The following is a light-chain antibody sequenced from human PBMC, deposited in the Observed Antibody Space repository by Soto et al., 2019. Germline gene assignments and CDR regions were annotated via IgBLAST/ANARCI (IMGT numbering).Light chain of an antibody. V-gene: IGKV3-11*01. CDR2: GVS. Sequence: EIVLTQSPATLSLSPGERATLSCRASQSVRSYLAWYQQKPGQAPRLLIYGVSNRATGIPARFSGSGSGTDFALTISSLEPEDFGVYYCQQRYSWPLTFGGGTKVDIK. CDR1: QSVRSY. CDR3: QQRYSWPLT. J-gene: IGKJ4*01.